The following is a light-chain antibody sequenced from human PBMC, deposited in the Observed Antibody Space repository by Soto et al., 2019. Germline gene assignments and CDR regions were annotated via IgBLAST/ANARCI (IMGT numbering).Light chain of an antibody. CDR1: QSVNSN. CDR3: QQYNNWPPGT. CDR2: GAS. Sequence: EIVLTQSPATLSVSPGERATLSCRASQSVNSNLAWYQQKPGQAPRLLIYGASTRATGIPARFSGSGSGTEFTLNISSLQSEDFVIYYCQQYNNWPPGTFGQGTKVEIK. V-gene: IGKV3-15*01. J-gene: IGKJ1*01.